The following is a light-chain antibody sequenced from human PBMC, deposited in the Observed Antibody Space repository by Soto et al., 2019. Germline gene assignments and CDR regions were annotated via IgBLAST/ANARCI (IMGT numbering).Light chain of an antibody. CDR1: SNDIGGYNY. CDR3: SSYTTNHTRV. CDR2: EVY. J-gene: IGLJ3*02. Sequence: QSALTQPASVSGSPGQSITFSCTGTSNDIGGYNYVSWFQHHPDKAPKLIIYEVYDRPSGVSNRFSGSKSGNTDSLTISGLQPEDEADYYCSSYTTNHTRVFGGGTKVTVL. V-gene: IGLV2-14*01.